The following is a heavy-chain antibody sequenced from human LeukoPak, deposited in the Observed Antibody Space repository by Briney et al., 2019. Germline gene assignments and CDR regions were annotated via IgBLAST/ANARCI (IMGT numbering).Heavy chain of an antibody. D-gene: IGHD6-13*01. CDR2: IRFDGTYE. CDR3: AKDQSSSWPQVPDL. J-gene: IGHJ2*01. V-gene: IGHV3-30*02. Sequence: QPGGSLRLSCAASGFTFSNYGMHWVRQAPGKGLEWVAFIRFDGTYEYYPDSVKGRFTISRDNSKNTLYLQMSSLRAEDTALFYCAKDQSSSWPQVPDLWGRGALVTVTS. CDR1: GFTFSNYG.